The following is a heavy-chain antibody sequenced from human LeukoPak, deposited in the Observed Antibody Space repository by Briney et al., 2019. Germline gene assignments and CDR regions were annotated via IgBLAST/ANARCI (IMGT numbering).Heavy chain of an antibody. V-gene: IGHV3-23*01. CDR1: GFTFNSYA. J-gene: IGHJ4*02. Sequence: GGSLRLSCAASGFTFNSYAMSWVRQAPGKWLHWVSGISGSGSSTYYADSVKGRFTISRDNSKNTLYLQMNSLRVEDTAVYYCAKPAYYGAGSPFDCWGQATLVTVSS. CDR3: AKPAYYGAGSPFDC. D-gene: IGHD3-10*01. CDR2: ISGSGSST.